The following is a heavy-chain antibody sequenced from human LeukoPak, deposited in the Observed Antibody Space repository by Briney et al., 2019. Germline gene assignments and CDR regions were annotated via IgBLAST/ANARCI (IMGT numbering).Heavy chain of an antibody. Sequence: ASVKVSCKASGYTFTSYYMHWVRQAPGQGLEWMGGIIPIFGTANYAQKFQGRVTITADKSTSTAYMELSSLRSEDTAVYYCARGLDYYDSSGYSPYYYYYYMDVWGKGTTVTVSS. J-gene: IGHJ6*03. D-gene: IGHD3-22*01. CDR1: GYTFTSYY. CDR2: IIPIFGTA. V-gene: IGHV1-69*06. CDR3: ARGLDYYDSSGYSPYYYYYYMDV.